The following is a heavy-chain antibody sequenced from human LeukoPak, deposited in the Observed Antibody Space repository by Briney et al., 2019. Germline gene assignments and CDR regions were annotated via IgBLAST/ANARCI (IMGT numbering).Heavy chain of an antibody. J-gene: IGHJ1*01. D-gene: IGHD3-10*01. V-gene: IGHV1-69*06. Sequence: SVNVSCKASGGTFSSYANSCVRQAPGQGLEWMGRIIPIFGTANYAQKFQGRVTITADKSTSTAYMELSSLRSQDTAVYYCASSEAYYYGSESYQYPPSLHFWGQGTLVTVSS. CDR1: GGTFSSYA. CDR2: IIPIFGTA. CDR3: ASSEAYYYGSESYQYPPSLHF.